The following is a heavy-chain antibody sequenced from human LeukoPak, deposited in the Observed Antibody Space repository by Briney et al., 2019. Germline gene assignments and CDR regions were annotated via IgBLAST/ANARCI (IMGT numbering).Heavy chain of an antibody. J-gene: IGHJ4*02. Sequence: GASVKVSCKASGGTFSIYAISWVRQAPGQGLEWTGGIIPIFGTANYAQKFQGRATITADESTSTAYMELSSLRSEDTAVYYCARQASGRYKYFDYWGQGTLVTVSS. V-gene: IGHV1-69*13. D-gene: IGHD6-19*01. CDR3: ARQASGRYKYFDY. CDR2: IIPIFGTA. CDR1: GGTFSIYA.